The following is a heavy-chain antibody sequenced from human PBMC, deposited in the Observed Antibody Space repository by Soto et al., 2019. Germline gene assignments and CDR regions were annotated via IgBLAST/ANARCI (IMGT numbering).Heavy chain of an antibody. V-gene: IGHV4-39*01. Sequence: PSETLSLTCTASGGSISSSSYYWGWIRQPPGKGLEWIGSIFYSGSTYYNPSLKSRVTIPVDTSKNQFSLKLSSVTAADTAVYFCAGHYYDSSGYYVSPYYFDYWGQGTPVTVSS. J-gene: IGHJ4*02. D-gene: IGHD3-22*01. CDR1: GGSISSSSYY. CDR2: IFYSGST. CDR3: AGHYYDSSGYYVSPYYFDY.